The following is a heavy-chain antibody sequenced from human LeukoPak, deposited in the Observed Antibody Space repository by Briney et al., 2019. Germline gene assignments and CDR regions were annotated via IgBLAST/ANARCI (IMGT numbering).Heavy chain of an antibody. CDR2: IYSGGST. Sequence: GGSLRLSCAASGFTVSSNYMSWVRQAQGKGLEWVSVIYSGGSTYYADSVKGRFTISRDNSKNTLYLQMNSLRAEDTAVYYCASVCGGEDWYFDLWGRGTLVTVSS. D-gene: IGHD2-21*01. CDR1: GFTVSSNY. J-gene: IGHJ2*01. V-gene: IGHV3-66*02. CDR3: ASVCGGEDWYFDL.